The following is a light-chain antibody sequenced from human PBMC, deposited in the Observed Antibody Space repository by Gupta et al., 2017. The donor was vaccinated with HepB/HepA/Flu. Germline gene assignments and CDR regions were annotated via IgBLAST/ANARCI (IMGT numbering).Light chain of an antibody. Sequence: DVVMTQSPLSLPVTLGQPASISCRSSQSLVYSNGNTYLSWFHQRSGRSPRRLIYRVSNRESGVPDRFSGSGSATDFTLKISGVEAEDVGVYYCMQSTHWPWTFGQGTNVEIK. CDR2: RVS. V-gene: IGKV2-30*01. J-gene: IGKJ1*01. CDR3: MQSTHWPWT. CDR1: QSLVYSNGNTY.